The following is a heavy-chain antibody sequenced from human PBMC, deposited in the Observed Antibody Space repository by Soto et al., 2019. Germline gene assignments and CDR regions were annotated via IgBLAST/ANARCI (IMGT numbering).Heavy chain of an antibody. D-gene: IGHD4-17*01. J-gene: IGHJ4*02. CDR2: ISGSGDAT. CDR1: GLSFSSYA. Sequence: EVQLLESGGGLAQPGGSLRLSCAASGLSFSSYAMSWVRQAPGKGLELVSAISGSGDATYYADSVKGRFTISRDNSKNTLFLQMNSLRVEDTAVYYCAKDKDRGGDNYPPFDSWGQGALVTVSS. V-gene: IGHV3-23*01. CDR3: AKDKDRGGDNYPPFDS.